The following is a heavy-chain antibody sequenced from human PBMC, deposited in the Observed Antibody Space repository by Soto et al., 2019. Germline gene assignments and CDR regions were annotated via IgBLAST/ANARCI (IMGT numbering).Heavy chain of an antibody. V-gene: IGHV3-23*01. CDR1: GFTFSTYS. J-gene: IGHJ3*02. Sequence: LRLSCAASGFTFSTYSMTWVRQAPGKGLEWVAHITATGGNTYYADSVRGRFTISRDTSGNTLYLQMDSLRAEDTALYYCAKCMQAYWNYDAHHIWGQGTMVTVSS. CDR2: ITATGGNT. CDR3: AKCMQAYWNYDAHHI. D-gene: IGHD1-7*01.